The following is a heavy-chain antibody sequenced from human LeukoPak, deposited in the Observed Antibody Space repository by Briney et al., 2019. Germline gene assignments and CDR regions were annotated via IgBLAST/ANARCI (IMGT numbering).Heavy chain of an antibody. CDR3: AKSPDGALADNWFDP. D-gene: IGHD6-19*01. J-gene: IGHJ5*02. CDR1: GGSFSGYY. CDR2: INHSGST. V-gene: IGHV4-34*01. Sequence: PSETLSLTCAVYGGSFSGYYWSWIRQPPGKGLEWIGEINHSGSTNYNPSLKSRVTISVDTSKNQFSPTLRSVTAADTAMYYCAKSPDGALADNWFDPWGQGTLVTVSS.